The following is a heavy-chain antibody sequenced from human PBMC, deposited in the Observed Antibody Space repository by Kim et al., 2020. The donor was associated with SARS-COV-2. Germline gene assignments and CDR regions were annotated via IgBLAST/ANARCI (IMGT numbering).Heavy chain of an antibody. V-gene: IGHV3-7*05. CDR1: GFTFSSYW. CDR3: ARERYFDWLLPFDY. D-gene: IGHD3-9*01. Sequence: GGSLRLSCAASGFTFSSYWMSWVRQAPGKGLEWVANIKQDGSEKYYVDSVKGRFTISRDNAKNSLYLQMNSLRAEDTAVYYCARERYFDWLLPFDYWGQGTLVTVSS. J-gene: IGHJ4*02. CDR2: IKQDGSEK.